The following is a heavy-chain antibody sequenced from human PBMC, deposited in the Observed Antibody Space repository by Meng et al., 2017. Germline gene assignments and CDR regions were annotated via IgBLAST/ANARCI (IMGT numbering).Heavy chain of an antibody. CDR2: IIPIFGTA. CDR3: ATPTKAAAGKNDYYYGMDV. CDR1: GGTFSSYA. J-gene: IGHJ6*02. D-gene: IGHD6-13*01. Sequence: SVKVSCKASGGTFSSYAISWVRQAPGQGLEWMVGIIPIFGTANYAQKFQGRVTITADESTSTAYKELSSLRSEDTAVYYCATPTKAAAGKNDYYYGMDVWGQGTTVTVSS. V-gene: IGHV1-69*13.